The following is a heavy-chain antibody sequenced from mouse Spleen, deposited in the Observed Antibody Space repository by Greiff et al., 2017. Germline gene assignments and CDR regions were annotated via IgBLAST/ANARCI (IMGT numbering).Heavy chain of an antibody. CDR1: GFNIQDTY. J-gene: IGHJ4*01. Sequence: VQLQQSGAELVKPGASVKLSCTASGFNIQDTYMHWVKQRPEQGLEWIGRIDPANGNTKYDPKFQGKATITADTSSNTAYLQLSSLTSEDTAVYYCASLLLPAMDYWGQGTSVTVSS. V-gene: IGHV14-3*02. CDR2: IDPANGNT. D-gene: IGHD2-1*01. CDR3: ASLLLPAMDY.